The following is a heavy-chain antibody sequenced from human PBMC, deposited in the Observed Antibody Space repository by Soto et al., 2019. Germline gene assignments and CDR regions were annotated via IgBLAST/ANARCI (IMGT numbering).Heavy chain of an antibody. V-gene: IGHV3-30*03. Sequence: QVQLVESGGGVVQPGRSLRLSCAASGFTVSSYGMHWVRQAPGKGLEWVAVISRDGGTKYYADSVKGRFTISRDNSRNTLFLEMNSLRGDDMPVYYCAGEVASGYWGQGTLVTVSS. D-gene: IGHD2-21*01. CDR3: AGEVASGY. CDR1: GFTVSSYG. J-gene: IGHJ4*02. CDR2: ISRDGGTK.